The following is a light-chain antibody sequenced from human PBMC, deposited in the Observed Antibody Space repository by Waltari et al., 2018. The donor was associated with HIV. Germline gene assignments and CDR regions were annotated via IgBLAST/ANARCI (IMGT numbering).Light chain of an antibody. CDR1: PTLGPY. Sequence: DIQMTQSPSSLSASVGDRVTITCRASPTLGPYLNWYEHTPRPAPIPLIYAASRLQSVVPSRFRGGGSDKDFTLYICSPHPEDFATYYCQPSYSTPPPFGGAPTVNIK. V-gene: IGKV1-39*01. CDR3: QPSYSTPPP. J-gene: IGKJ4*01. CDR2: AAS.